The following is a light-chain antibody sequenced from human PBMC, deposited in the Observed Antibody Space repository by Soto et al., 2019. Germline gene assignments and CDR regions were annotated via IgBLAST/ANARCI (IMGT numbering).Light chain of an antibody. CDR1: HSVSSS. V-gene: IGKV3-15*01. CDR3: QHYNTLPWT. CDR2: GAS. J-gene: IGKJ1*01. Sequence: EVVMTQSPATLSVSPGERATLSCRASHSVSSSLAWYQQKPGQAPRLLISGASTRAAGIPARFSGSGSGTEFTLTISSLQSEDFAVYYFQHYNTLPWTFGQGTQVEVK.